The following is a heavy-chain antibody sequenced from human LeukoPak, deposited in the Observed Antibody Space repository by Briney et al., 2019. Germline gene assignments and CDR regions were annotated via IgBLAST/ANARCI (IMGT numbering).Heavy chain of an antibody. CDR3: AKASVAGRGPFDF. D-gene: IGHD6-19*01. J-gene: IGHJ4*02. V-gene: IGHV3-23*01. CDR1: GFTFSGYA. Sequence: GSLEPPWAPLGFTFSGYAMGWVRQAPGRGLEWVSAISGSGGSTYYADSVKGRLTISSDTSKNTLYLQMNSLRAEDTAVYYCAKASVAGRGPFDFWGQGTLVTVSS. CDR2: ISGSGGST.